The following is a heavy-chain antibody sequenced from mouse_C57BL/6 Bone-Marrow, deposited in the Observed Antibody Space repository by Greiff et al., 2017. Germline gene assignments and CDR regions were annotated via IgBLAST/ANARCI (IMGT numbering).Heavy chain of an antibody. Sequence: EVQRVESGGGLVKPGGSLKLSCAASGFTFSDYGMHWVRQAPEKGLEWVAYISSGSSTIYYADTVKGRFTISRDNAKNTLFLQMTSLRSEDTAMYYCARPLGDWAMDYWGQGTSVTVSS. CDR2: ISSGSSTI. D-gene: IGHD2-13*01. J-gene: IGHJ4*01. V-gene: IGHV5-17*01. CDR1: GFTFSDYG. CDR3: ARPLGDWAMDY.